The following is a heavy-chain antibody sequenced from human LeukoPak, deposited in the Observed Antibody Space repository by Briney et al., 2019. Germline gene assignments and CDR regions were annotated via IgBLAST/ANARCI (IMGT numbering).Heavy chain of an antibody. CDR2: IDQDGSEK. CDR3: ATITGYLDY. Sequence: GSLRLSCATSGFTFNNNWMSWVRQAPGKGLEWVANIDQDGSEKYYVDSVKGRFTFSRDNAGNSLYLQMNSLRAEDTAVYYCATITGYLDYWGQGTLVTVSS. CDR1: GFTFNNNW. V-gene: IGHV3-7*02. J-gene: IGHJ4*02. D-gene: IGHD1-14*01.